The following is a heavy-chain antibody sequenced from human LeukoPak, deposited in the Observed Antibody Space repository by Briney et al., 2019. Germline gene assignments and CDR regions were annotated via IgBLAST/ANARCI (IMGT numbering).Heavy chain of an antibody. D-gene: IGHD3-22*01. CDR3: ALAFYYDSSGYQFDAFDI. CDR1: GYSISSGYY. J-gene: IGHJ3*02. V-gene: IGHV4-38-2*02. CDR2: IYHSGST. Sequence: SETLSLTCTVSGYSISSGYYWGWIRQPPGKGLEWIGSIYHSGSTYYNPSLKSRVTISVDTSKNQFSLKLSSVTAAGTAVYYCALAFYYDSSGYQFDAFDIWGQGTMVTVSS.